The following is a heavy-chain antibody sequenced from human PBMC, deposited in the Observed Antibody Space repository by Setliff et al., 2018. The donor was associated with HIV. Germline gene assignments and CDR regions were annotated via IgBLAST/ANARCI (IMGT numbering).Heavy chain of an antibody. V-gene: IGHV4-59*12. Sequence: SENLSLTCNVSGVSISSYYWSWIRQPPGKGLEYIGYIYSNGGTNYNPSLKSRVTISVDKSKNQFSLNLSSVTAADTAMYYCAREYGDLFYFDYWGQGTLVTVSS. CDR3: AREYGDLFYFDY. CDR1: GVSISSYY. CDR2: IYSNGGT. J-gene: IGHJ4*02. D-gene: IGHD4-17*01.